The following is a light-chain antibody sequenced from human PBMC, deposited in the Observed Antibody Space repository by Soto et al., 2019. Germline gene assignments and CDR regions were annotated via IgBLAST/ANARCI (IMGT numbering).Light chain of an antibody. V-gene: IGKV1-5*01. CDR3: QHYSLYSPWT. J-gene: IGKJ1*01. CDR1: QNINMG. CDR2: DAS. Sequence: DIQMTQSPSTLSASLGDRVTITCRASQNINMGLAWYQQKPGKAPKLLIYDASSLQSGVPSRFGGSGSGTDFTLIITSLLPDDCATYYCQHYSLYSPWTFGQGTKVEI.